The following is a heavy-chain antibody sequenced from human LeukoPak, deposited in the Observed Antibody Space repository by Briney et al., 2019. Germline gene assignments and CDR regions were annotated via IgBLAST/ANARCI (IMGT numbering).Heavy chain of an antibody. V-gene: IGHV4-4*07. CDR1: GGSINTYH. J-gene: IGHJ4*02. D-gene: IGHD2-2*01. Sequence: PSETLSLTSAVSGGSINTYHWSWIPQPAGEGREWGGRVYTSGNTNYNPSLKSRVTMSVDTSKTQFSLKLTSMTAAATAGYFCTRESSFGQDVGVFGGKGTLVTVPS. CDR3: TRESSFGQDVGVF. CDR2: VYTSGNT.